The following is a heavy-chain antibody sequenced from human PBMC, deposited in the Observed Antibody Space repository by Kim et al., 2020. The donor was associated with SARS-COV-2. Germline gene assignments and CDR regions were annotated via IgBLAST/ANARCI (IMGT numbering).Heavy chain of an antibody. J-gene: IGHJ4*02. V-gene: IGHV3-11*01. CDR3: ASRGSSLYSFDL. D-gene: IGHD6-13*01. Sequence: GGSLRLSCAASGFTFSDYYMSWIHQAPGKGLEWVSYISSSGSTIYYADSVKGRFTISRDNAKNSLYLQMNSLRAEDTAVYYCASRGSSLYSFDLWGQGTLVTVSS. CDR2: ISSSGSTI. CDR1: GFTFSDYY.